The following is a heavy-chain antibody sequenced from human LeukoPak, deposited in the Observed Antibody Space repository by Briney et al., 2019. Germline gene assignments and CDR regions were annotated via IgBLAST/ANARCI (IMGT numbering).Heavy chain of an antibody. Sequence: PSETLSLTCAVYGGSFSGYYWSWIRQPPGKGLEWIGEINHSGSTNYTPSLKSRVTISVDTSKNQFSLKLSSVTAADGRVYFCARRRRHTIFGVVNGRPHMDVWGKGTAATVSS. CDR2: INHSGST. CDR3: ARRRRHTIFGVVNGRPHMDV. CDR1: GGSFSGYY. V-gene: IGHV4-34*01. D-gene: IGHD3-3*01. J-gene: IGHJ6*03.